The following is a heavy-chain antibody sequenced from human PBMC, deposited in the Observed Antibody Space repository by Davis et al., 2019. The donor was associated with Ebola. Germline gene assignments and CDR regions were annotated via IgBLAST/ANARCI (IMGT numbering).Heavy chain of an antibody. D-gene: IGHD6-13*01. CDR1: GFTFSSYS. CDR3: ARERGAAYFDY. J-gene: IGHJ4*02. CDR2: ISSSSSYI. Sequence: GESLKISCAASGFTFSSYSMNWVRQAPGKGLEWVSSISSSSSYIYYADSVKGRFTISRDNAKNSLYLQMNSLGAEDTAVYYCARERGAAYFDYWGQGTLVTVSS. V-gene: IGHV3-21*01.